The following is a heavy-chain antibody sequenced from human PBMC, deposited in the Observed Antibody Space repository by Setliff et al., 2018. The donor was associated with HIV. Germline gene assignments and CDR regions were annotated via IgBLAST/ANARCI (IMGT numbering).Heavy chain of an antibody. D-gene: IGHD3-22*01. Sequence: SETLSLTCTVSGGSISSSSYYWDWIRQPPGKGLEWIGSIYYSGSTYYNPSLKSRVAISVDTSKNQFSLKLSSVTAADTAVYYCARLRYYYDSSGYYYGYYGMDVWGQGTTVTVSS. V-gene: IGHV4-39*01. CDR3: ARLRYYYDSSGYYYGYYGMDV. CDR2: IYYSGST. J-gene: IGHJ6*02. CDR1: GGSISSSSYY.